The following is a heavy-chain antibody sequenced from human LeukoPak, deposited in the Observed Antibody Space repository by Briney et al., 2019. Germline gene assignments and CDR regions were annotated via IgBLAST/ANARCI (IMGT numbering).Heavy chain of an antibody. V-gene: IGHV1-24*01. CDR2: FEPEDGRI. CDR3: ARQIRAGAFDI. Sequence: ASVKVSCKCSGYTLTEMAMHWVRQAPGKGPEWMGGFEPEDGRIIYAQKFQGRVTMTEATSIDTAYMELSSLRSDDTALYYCARQIRAGAFDIWGQGTMVTVSS. J-gene: IGHJ3*02. D-gene: IGHD6-19*01. CDR1: GYTLTEMA.